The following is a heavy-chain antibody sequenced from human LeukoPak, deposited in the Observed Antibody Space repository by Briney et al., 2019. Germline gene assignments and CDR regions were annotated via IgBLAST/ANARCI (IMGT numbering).Heavy chain of an antibody. Sequence: GGSLRLSCAASGFTFNSYWMYWVRQAPGKGLVWVSRINRDGSSTNYADSVKGRFTISRDNAKNSLYLQMNSLRAEDTALYYCAKDWGATIFGVVILASWGQGTLVTVSS. D-gene: IGHD3-3*01. CDR1: GFTFNSYW. CDR3: AKDWGATIFGVVILAS. V-gene: IGHV3-74*01. J-gene: IGHJ4*02. CDR2: INRDGSST.